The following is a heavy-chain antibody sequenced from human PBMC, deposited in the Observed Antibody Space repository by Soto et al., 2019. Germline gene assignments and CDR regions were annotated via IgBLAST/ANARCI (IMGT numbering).Heavy chain of an antibody. CDR2: ISGSGGST. D-gene: IGHD4-17*01. CDR3: AKGVHYAYYYYGMDV. V-gene: IGHV3-23*01. Sequence: GGSLRLCCTASGFTFSSYAMSWVLQATGKGLEWVSAISGSGGSTYYADSVKGRFTISRDNSKNTLCLQMNSLRAEDTAVYYCAKGVHYAYYYYGMDVWGQGTTVTVSS. CDR1: GFTFSSYA. J-gene: IGHJ6*02.